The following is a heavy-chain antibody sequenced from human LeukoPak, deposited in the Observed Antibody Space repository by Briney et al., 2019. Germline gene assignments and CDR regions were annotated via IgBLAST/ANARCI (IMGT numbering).Heavy chain of an antibody. CDR3: ARHSSVGYGGNYFDY. CDR1: GGSMSSYY. V-gene: IGHV4-59*08. D-gene: IGHD4-23*01. Sequence: PSETLSLTCTVSGGSMSSYYWSWIRQSPGKGLEWIGYIYYSGSTNYNPSLKSRVTISIDTSKNQFSLKLSSVTAADTAVYYCARHSSVGYGGNYFDYWGQGTLVTVSS. CDR2: IYYSGST. J-gene: IGHJ4*02.